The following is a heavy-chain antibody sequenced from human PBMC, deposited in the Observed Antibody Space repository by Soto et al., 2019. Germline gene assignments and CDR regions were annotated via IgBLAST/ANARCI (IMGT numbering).Heavy chain of an antibody. CDR1: GFTFSTYT. V-gene: IGHV3-23*01. Sequence: EVQLLESGGGLVQPGGSLRLSCAASGFTFSTYTMAWVRQAPGRGPEWVSGVGQDGAPYYADSVKGRFTISRDNSRSSVYLEMIALRGEDTAVYYCAIDMRPDGVWDFGHWGQGTLVTVSS. CDR3: AIDMRPDGVWDFGH. CDR2: VGQDGAP. J-gene: IGHJ4*02. D-gene: IGHD4-17*01.